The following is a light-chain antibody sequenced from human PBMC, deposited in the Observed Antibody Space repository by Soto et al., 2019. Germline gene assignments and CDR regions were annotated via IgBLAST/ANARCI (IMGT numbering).Light chain of an antibody. CDR3: QQYGTSLPVT. CDR2: GAS. CDR1: QSVSGN. Sequence: IVLTQSPATLSLSPGDRATLSCRASQSVSGNLAWYQHKPGQAPRLLIYGASTGATGIPARFSGSGAETDFTLTISRLEPEDFAVYHCQQYGTSLPVTFGQRTRLEIK. J-gene: IGKJ5*01. V-gene: IGKV3-20*01.